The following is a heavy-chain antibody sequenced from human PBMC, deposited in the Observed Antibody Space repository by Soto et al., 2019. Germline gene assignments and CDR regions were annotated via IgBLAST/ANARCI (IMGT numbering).Heavy chain of an antibody. V-gene: IGHV3-21*01. CDR2: VSKSGYA. J-gene: IGHJ4*02. Sequence: LRLSFTVSGXTFNNYGINWVRQAPGKGLEWVSSVSKSGYAYYSDSVKGRFTISRDNAKNSVSLQMNTLRVEDTAVYYCAREDSIIIPAVSDFWGQGTLVTVSS. D-gene: IGHD3-22*01. CDR1: GXTFNNYG. CDR3: AREDSIIIPAVSDF.